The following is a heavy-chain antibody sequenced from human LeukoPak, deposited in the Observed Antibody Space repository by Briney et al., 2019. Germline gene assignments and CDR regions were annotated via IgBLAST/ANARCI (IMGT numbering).Heavy chain of an antibody. CDR2: ISSSSSTI. CDR3: ARYFGDPQGMDV. CDR1: GFTFSGYG. V-gene: IGHV3-48*02. J-gene: IGHJ6*02. D-gene: IGHD3-10*01. Sequence: GRSLRLSCAASGFTFSGYGMHWVRQAPGKGLEWVSYISSSSSTIYYADSVKGRFTISRDNVKNSLYLQMNSLRDEDTAVYYCARYFGDPQGMDVWGQGTTVTVSS.